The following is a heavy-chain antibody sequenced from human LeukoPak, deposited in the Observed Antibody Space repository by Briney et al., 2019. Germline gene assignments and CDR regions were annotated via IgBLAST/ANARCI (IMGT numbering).Heavy chain of an antibody. CDR3: ARVNGSGSYYDY. V-gene: IGHV3-64*01. Sequence: SGGSLRLSCAASGFTFSSYAMHWVRQAPGKGLEYVSAISNNGGTTYYANSVRGRFTISRDNFKNTLYLQMGSLRAEDKAVYYCARVNGSGSYYDYWGQGTLVTVSS. J-gene: IGHJ4*02. CDR2: ISNNGGTT. D-gene: IGHD3-10*01. CDR1: GFTFSSYA.